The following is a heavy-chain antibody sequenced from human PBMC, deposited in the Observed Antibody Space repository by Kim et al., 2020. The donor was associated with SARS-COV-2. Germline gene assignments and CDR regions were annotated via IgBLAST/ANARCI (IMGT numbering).Heavy chain of an antibody. D-gene: IGHD2-2*01. Sequence: NYSPALKSRVTMSVDTSKNQFSLTLSAGTAADTAVYYCAGAGFPGTSLDYWGQGTLVTVSS. V-gene: IGHV4-4*07. CDR3: AGAGFPGTSLDY. J-gene: IGHJ4*02.